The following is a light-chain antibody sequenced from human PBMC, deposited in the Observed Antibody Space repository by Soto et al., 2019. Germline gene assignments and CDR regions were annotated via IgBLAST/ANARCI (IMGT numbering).Light chain of an antibody. CDR1: SSNIGAGYD. CDR2: GNS. Sequence: QSVLTQPPSVSGAPGQRVTISCTGSSSNIGAGYDVHWYQQLPGTAPKLLIYGNSNRPSGVPDQFSGSKSGTSASLAITGLQAEDEADYYRQSYDSSLSGFYVFGTGTKLTVL. CDR3: QSYDSSLSGFYV. V-gene: IGLV1-40*01. J-gene: IGLJ1*01.